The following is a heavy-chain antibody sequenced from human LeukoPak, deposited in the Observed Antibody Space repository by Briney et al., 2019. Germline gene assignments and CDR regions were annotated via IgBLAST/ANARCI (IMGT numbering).Heavy chain of an antibody. Sequence: GESLKISCKGSGYSFTSYWIGWVRPMPGKGLEWMGIIYPGDSDTRYSPSFQGQVTISADKSISTAYLQWSSLKASDTAMYYCARRTYYYDSSGYYWFFDYWGQGTLVTVSS. CDR3: ARRTYYYDSSGYYWFFDY. CDR1: GYSFTSYW. D-gene: IGHD3-22*01. CDR2: IYPGDSDT. J-gene: IGHJ4*02. V-gene: IGHV5-51*01.